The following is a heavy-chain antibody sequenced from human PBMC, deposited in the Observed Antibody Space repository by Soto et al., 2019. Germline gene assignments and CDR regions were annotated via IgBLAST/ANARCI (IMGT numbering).Heavy chain of an antibody. CDR3: AREKRTQMVYAIRSYYGMDV. D-gene: IGHD2-8*01. Sequence: QVQLQESGPGLVKPSQTLSLTCTVSGGSISSGGYYWSWIRQHPGKGLEWIGYIYYSGSTYYNPSLKSRVTISVDTSKTQFSLKLSSVTAADTAVYYCAREKRTQMVYAIRSYYGMDVWGQGTTVTVSS. J-gene: IGHJ6*02. CDR1: GGSISSGGYY. V-gene: IGHV4-31*03. CDR2: IYYSGST.